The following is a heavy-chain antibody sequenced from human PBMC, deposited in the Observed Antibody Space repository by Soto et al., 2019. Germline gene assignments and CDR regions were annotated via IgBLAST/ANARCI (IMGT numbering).Heavy chain of an antibody. Sequence: SVKVSCKASGGTFSSYAISWVRQAPGQGLEWMGGIIPIFGTANYAQKFQGRVTITADESTSTAYMELSSLRSEDTAVCYCAICITIFGVVHYYYYGMDVWGQGTTVTVSS. J-gene: IGHJ6*02. D-gene: IGHD3-3*01. V-gene: IGHV1-69*13. CDR2: IIPIFGTA. CDR1: GGTFSSYA. CDR3: AICITIFGVVHYYYYGMDV.